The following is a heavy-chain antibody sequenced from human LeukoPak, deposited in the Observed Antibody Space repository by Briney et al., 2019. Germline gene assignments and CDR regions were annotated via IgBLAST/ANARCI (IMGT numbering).Heavy chain of an antibody. J-gene: IGHJ4*02. CDR1: GSSFTSYW. D-gene: IGHD5-24*01. CDR2: IDPSDSYT. Sequence: GEPLKISCKGSGSSFTSYWISWVRQMPGKGLEWMGSIDPSDSYTNYSPSFQGHVTISADKSNSTSYLQWSSLKASDTAMYYCARVGGYNYFFDYWGQGTLVTVSS. V-gene: IGHV5-10-1*01. CDR3: ARVGGYNYFFDY.